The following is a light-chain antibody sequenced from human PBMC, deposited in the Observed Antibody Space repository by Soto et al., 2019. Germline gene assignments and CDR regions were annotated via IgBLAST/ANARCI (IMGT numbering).Light chain of an antibody. CDR2: WAS. CDR3: QQYYSTPLT. Sequence: DIVMTQSPDSLAVSLGERATINCKSSQRVLYSSNNKNFLAWYQQKPGQPPKLLIYWASTRESGVPDRFSGSGSGTDFTLTISSLQAEDVAVYYCQQYYSTPLTFGGGTMVEIK. CDR1: QRVLYSSNNKNF. J-gene: IGKJ4*01. V-gene: IGKV4-1*01.